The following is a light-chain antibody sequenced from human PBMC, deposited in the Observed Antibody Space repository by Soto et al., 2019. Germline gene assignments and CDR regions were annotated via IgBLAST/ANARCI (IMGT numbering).Light chain of an antibody. CDR3: TSYTSSSTFV. J-gene: IGLJ1*01. Sequence: QSALTQPASVSASPGQSITISCTGTTSDVAGYNYVSWYQQHPGQAPKLLIYGVNNRPSGISSRFSGSRSGNTASLTISGLQSEDEAEYYCTSYTSSSTFVFGTGTKVTVL. V-gene: IGLV2-14*01. CDR1: TSDVAGYNY. CDR2: GVN.